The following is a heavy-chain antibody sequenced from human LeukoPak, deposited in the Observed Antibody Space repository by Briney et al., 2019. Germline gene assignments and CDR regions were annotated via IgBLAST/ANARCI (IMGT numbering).Heavy chain of an antibody. D-gene: IGHD3-9*01. V-gene: IGHV3-21*01. CDR2: ISSSSSYI. Sequence: GGSLRLSCAASGFTFSSYSMNWVRQAPGKGLEWVSSISSSSSYIYYADSVKGRFTISRDNAKNSLCLQMNSLRAEDTAVYYCARGARYILTGYFGYWGQGTLVTVSS. CDR3: ARGARYILTGYFGY. CDR1: GFTFSSYS. J-gene: IGHJ4*02.